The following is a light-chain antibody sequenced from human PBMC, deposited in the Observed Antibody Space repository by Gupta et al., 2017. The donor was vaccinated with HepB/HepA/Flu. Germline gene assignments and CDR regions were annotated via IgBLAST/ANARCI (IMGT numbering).Light chain of an antibody. J-gene: IGLJ3*02. V-gene: IGLV1-44*01. CDR1: RSTIGSNN. CDR3: ATWYNSMNGWV. Sequence: QSVLTQPLSASGTPSHRVTISCSGSRSTIGSNNVNWYQQFPGTAPKLLIHINTHRPSVVPVRFSGSNSVTSASLSIXGXQVEDDXDYYSATWYNSMNGWVFGGGTKLNVL. CDR2: INT.